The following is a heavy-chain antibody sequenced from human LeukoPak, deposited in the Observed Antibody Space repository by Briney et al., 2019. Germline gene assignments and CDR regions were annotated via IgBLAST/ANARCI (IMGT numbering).Heavy chain of an antibody. D-gene: IGHD1-1*01. Sequence: ASVKVSCTASGYTFTGYYMHWVRQAPGQGLEWMGWINPNSGCTNYAQKFQGRVTMTRDTSISTAYMELSRLRSDDTAVYYCARDRTREGPSRGHAFDIWGQGTMVTVSS. V-gene: IGHV1-2*02. CDR2: INPNSGCT. CDR1: GYTFTGYY. J-gene: IGHJ3*02. CDR3: ARDRTREGPSRGHAFDI.